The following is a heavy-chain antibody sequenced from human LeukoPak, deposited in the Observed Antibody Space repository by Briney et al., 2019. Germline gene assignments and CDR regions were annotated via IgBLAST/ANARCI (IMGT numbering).Heavy chain of an antibody. J-gene: IGHJ3*02. CDR2: IGSAGDT. Sequence: GGSLRLSCAASDFTFSSYDMYWVRQATGKSLERVSTIGSAGDTYYLDSVKGRFTISRDNAKNSLYLQMNSLRAGDTAVYYCARAGKGEQWLGDAFDIWGQGTRVTVSS. CDR1: DFTFSSYD. CDR3: ARAGKGEQWLGDAFDI. D-gene: IGHD6-19*01. V-gene: IGHV3-13*01.